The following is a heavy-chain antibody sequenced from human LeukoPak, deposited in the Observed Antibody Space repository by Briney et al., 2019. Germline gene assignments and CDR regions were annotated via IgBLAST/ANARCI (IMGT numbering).Heavy chain of an antibody. CDR1: GGSISSSSYY. D-gene: IGHD5-24*01. CDR3: AKDGRDGYNYPDY. V-gene: IGHV3-23*01. J-gene: IGHJ4*02. Sequence: ETLSLTCTVSGGSISSSSYYWGWVRQAPGKGLEWVSAISGSGGSTYYADSVKGRFTISRDNSKNTLYLQMNSLRAEDTAVYYCAKDGRDGYNYPDYWGQGTLVTVSS. CDR2: ISGSGGST.